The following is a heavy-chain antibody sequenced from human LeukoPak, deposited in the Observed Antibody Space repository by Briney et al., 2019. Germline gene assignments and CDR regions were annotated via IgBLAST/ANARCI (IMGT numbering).Heavy chain of an antibody. Sequence: GASVKVSCKASGYTFTSYYMHWVRQAPGQGLEWMGIINPSGGSTSYAQKFQGRVTITADESTSTAYMELSSLRSEDTAVYYCAREGRSGYEHYYYYYMDVWGKGTTVTISS. CDR3: AREGRSGYEHYYYYYMDV. J-gene: IGHJ6*03. CDR2: INPSGGST. V-gene: IGHV1-46*01. CDR1: GYTFTSYY. D-gene: IGHD5-12*01.